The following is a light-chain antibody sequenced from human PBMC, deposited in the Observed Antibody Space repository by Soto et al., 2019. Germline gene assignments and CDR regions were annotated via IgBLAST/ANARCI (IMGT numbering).Light chain of an antibody. V-gene: IGKV3-20*01. J-gene: IGKJ1*01. CDR3: QQYDTSDTWT. CDR2: AAS. Sequence: DIVLTQTPGTLSLSPGERATLSCRASQRVGSNYLAWYQQKPGQAPRLLIFAASTRATGIPDRFSGSGSGTDFTLTISKLEPGDFAVYYCQQYDTSDTWTFGQGTKVDIK. CDR1: QRVGSNY.